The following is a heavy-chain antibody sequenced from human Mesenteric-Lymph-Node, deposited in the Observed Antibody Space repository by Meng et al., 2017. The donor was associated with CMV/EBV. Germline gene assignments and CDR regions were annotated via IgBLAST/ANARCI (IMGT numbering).Heavy chain of an antibody. CDR1: GFTFSDHN. Sequence: GGSLRLSCAASGFTFSDHNMDWVRQAPGKGLEWVAFIWSDGSNEYYADSVKGRLTISRDNSKNTLYLQMNSLRDEDTAIYYCAKDGDGFNLGYWGQGTLVTVSS. J-gene: IGHJ4*02. D-gene: IGHD3-3*01. CDR3: AKDGDGFNLGY. V-gene: IGHV3-30*02. CDR2: IWSDGSNE.